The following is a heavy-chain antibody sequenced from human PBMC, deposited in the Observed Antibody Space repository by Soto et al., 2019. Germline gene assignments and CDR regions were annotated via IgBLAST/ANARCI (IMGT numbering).Heavy chain of an antibody. CDR3: ARWWGSGSYYNQYNWFDP. CDR1: GYTFTGYY. V-gene: IGHV1-2*04. CDR2: INPNSGGT. D-gene: IGHD3-10*01. Sequence: ASVKVSCKASGYTFTGYYMHWVRQAPGQGLEWMGWINPNSGGTNYAQKFQGWVTMTRDTSISTAYMELSRLRSDDTAVYYCARWWGSGSYYNQYNWFDPWGQGTLVTVSS. J-gene: IGHJ5*02.